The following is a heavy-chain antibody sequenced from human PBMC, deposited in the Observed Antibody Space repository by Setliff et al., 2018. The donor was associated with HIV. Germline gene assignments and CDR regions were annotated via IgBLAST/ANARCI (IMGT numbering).Heavy chain of an antibody. CDR1: GGSFSGYY. D-gene: IGHD3-10*01. Sequence: SETLSLTCAVYGGSFSGYYWSWIRQPPGKGLEWIGEINHSGSTNYNPSLKSRVTISVDTSKNQFSLQLSSVTAADTAVYYCARGVWFGLYYYYMDVWGKGTTVTVS. CDR3: ARGVWFGLYYYYMDV. CDR2: INHSGST. J-gene: IGHJ6*03. V-gene: IGHV4-34*01.